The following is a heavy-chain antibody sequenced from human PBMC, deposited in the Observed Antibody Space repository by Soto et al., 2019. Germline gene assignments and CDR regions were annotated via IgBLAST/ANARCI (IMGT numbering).Heavy chain of an antibody. J-gene: IGHJ5*02. CDR3: SRALRAVGMASRVDP. CDR1: GFTFGDDY. Sequence: QVQLVESGGGLVKPGGSLRLSCEAYGFTFGDDYMTWIRQAPGKGLEWVSFIGNRGTGIYYADSVKGRFTIFRDNAKNSLYLQMNSLRAEDTAMYYCSRALRAVGMASRVDPWGQGTLVTVSS. D-gene: IGHD6-13*01. CDR2: IGNRGTGI. V-gene: IGHV3-11*01.